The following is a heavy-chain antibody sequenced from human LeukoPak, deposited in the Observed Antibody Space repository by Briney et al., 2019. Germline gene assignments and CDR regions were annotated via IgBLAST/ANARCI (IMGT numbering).Heavy chain of an antibody. J-gene: IGHJ4*02. CDR3: AKGADTAMANYFDY. CDR1: GFTFSSYG. CDR2: VGGSGGST. V-gene: IGHV3-23*01. Sequence: PGGSLRLSCAASGFTFSSYGMSWVRQAPGKGLEWVSAVGGSGGSTYNADSVGGRFTISRDNFKNTLYLQMNSLRAEDTAVYYCAKGADTAMANYFDYWGQGTLVTVSS. D-gene: IGHD5-18*01.